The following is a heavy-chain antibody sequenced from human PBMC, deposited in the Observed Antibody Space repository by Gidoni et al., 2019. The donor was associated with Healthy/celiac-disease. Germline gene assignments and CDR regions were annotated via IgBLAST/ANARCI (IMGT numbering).Heavy chain of an antibody. Sequence: EVQLVESGGGLVQPGRSLRLSCAASGFTFDDYAMPWVRQAPGKGLEWVSGISWNSGSIGYADSVKGRFTISRDNAKNSLYLQMNSLRAEDTALYYCAKDIDDSSGGVDYWGQGTLVTVSS. CDR3: AKDIDDSSGGVDY. V-gene: IGHV3-9*01. CDR2: ISWNSGSI. D-gene: IGHD3-22*01. J-gene: IGHJ4*02. CDR1: GFTFDDYA.